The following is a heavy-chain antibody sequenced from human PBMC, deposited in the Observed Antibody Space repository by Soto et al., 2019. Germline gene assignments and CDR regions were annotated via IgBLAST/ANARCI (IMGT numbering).Heavy chain of an antibody. V-gene: IGHV4-38-2*02. J-gene: IGHJ5*02. D-gene: IGHD3-9*01. CDR3: ARDWVYDILTGPNWFDP. Sequence: PSETLSLTCAVSGYSISSGYYCGWMRQHPGXGVEWIGSIYHSGSTYYSPSLKSRVTISVDTSKNQFSLKLSSVTAADTAVYYCARDWVYDILTGPNWFDPWGQGTLVTVSS. CDR2: IYHSGST. CDR1: GYSISSGYY.